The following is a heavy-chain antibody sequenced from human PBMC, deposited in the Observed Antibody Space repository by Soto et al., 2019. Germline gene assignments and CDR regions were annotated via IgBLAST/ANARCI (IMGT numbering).Heavy chain of an antibody. CDR1: GYTFTSYG. CDR3: ARDIAAGLVDY. J-gene: IGHJ4*02. D-gene: IGHD6-19*01. Sequence: QVQLVQSGAEVKKPGASVKVSCKASGYTFTSYGISWVRQAPGQGLEWMGWINAYNGNTNYAQKIKGRVTMTTDTSTRTASMELRSLTSDDTAVYYWARDIAAGLVDYWGQGTLVTVSS. V-gene: IGHV1-18*01. CDR2: INAYNGNT.